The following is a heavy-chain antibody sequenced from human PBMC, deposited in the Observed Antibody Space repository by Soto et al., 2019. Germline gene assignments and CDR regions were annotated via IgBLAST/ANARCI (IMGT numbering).Heavy chain of an antibody. Sequence: QVQLVQSGAEVKKPGSSVKVSCKASGGTFSSYAISWVRQAPGQGLEWMGGIIPIFGTANYAKKFQGRVTSPADEPTSTAYMELSSLRSEDTAVYYCARGVLKRIQLWSQINYDYWGQGTLVTVSS. J-gene: IGHJ4*02. D-gene: IGHD5-18*01. CDR1: GGTFSSYA. V-gene: IGHV1-69*01. CDR3: ARGVLKRIQLWSQINYDY. CDR2: IIPIFGTA.